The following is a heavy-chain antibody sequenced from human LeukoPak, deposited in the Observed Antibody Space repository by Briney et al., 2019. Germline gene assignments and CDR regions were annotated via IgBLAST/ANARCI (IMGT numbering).Heavy chain of an antibody. CDR3: ASKPINEYYYGSGMV. CDR2: IYYSGST. CDR1: GGSISSYY. V-gene: IGHV4-59*01. D-gene: IGHD3-10*01. Sequence: SETLSLTCTVSGGSISSYYWSWIRQPPGKGLEWIGYIYYSGSTNYNPSLKSRVTISVDTSKNQFSLKLSSVTAADTAVYYCASKPINEYYYGSGMVWGQGTLVTVSS. J-gene: IGHJ4*02.